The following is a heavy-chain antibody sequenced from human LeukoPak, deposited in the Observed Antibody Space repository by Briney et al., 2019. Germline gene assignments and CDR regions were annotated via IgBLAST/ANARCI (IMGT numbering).Heavy chain of an antibody. Sequence: PSETLSLTCTVSGGSISSSSYYWGWIRQPPGKGLEWIGSIYYSGSTYYNPSLKSRVTISVDTSKNQFSLKLSSVTAADTAVYYCARDLVTANDAFDIWGQGTMVTVSS. CDR1: GGSISSSSYY. CDR3: ARDLVTANDAFDI. CDR2: IYYSGST. D-gene: IGHD2-21*02. V-gene: IGHV4-39*07. J-gene: IGHJ3*02.